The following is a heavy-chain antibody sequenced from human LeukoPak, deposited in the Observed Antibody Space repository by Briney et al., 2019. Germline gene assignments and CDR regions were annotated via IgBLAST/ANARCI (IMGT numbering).Heavy chain of an antibody. CDR2: IIPIFGTA. V-gene: IGHV1-69*01. Sequence: SVKVSCKASGGTFSSYAISWVRQTPGQGLEWMGGIIPIFGTANYAQKFQGRVTITADESTSTAYMELSSLRSEDTAVYYCARGSSGWYNWFDPWGQGTLVTVSS. CDR1: GGTFSSYA. CDR3: ARGSSGWYNWFDP. J-gene: IGHJ5*02. D-gene: IGHD6-19*01.